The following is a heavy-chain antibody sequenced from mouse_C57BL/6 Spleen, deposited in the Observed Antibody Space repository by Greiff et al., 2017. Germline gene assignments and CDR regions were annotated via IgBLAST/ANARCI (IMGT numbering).Heavy chain of an antibody. CDR3: ARNLYSNYGAMDY. Sequence: QVQLQQPGAELVKPGASVKMSCKASGYTFTSYWITWVKQRPGQGLEWIGDIYPGSGSTNYNEKFKSKATLTVDTSSSTAYMQLSSLTSEDSAVYYCARNLYSNYGAMDYWGQGTSVTVSS. D-gene: IGHD2-5*01. V-gene: IGHV1-55*01. CDR2: IYPGSGST. J-gene: IGHJ4*01. CDR1: GYTFTSYW.